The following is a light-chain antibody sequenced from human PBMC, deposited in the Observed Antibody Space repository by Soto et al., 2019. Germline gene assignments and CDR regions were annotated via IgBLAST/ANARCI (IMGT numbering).Light chain of an antibody. CDR2: DAY. CDR1: QSFRGL. Sequence: EVVLTQSPVTLSLSPGERATLSCRASQSFRGLLAWYQQKPGQAPRLLIYDAYNRATGIPPRLSGSGSGTDFTLTISSLEPEDSAVSYCQQRHMWPITFGQGTRLEIK. J-gene: IGKJ5*01. CDR3: QQRHMWPIT. V-gene: IGKV3-11*01.